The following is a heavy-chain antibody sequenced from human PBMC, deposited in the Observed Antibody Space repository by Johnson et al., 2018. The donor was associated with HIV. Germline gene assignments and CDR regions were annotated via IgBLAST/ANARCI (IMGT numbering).Heavy chain of an antibody. CDR1: GFTVSSNY. D-gene: IGHD2-21*02. V-gene: IGHV3-30*02. J-gene: IGHJ3*02. CDR3: ARWIRYCGGDCYDVFDI. CDR2: IRYDGSNK. Sequence: QVQLVESGGGVVQPGGSLRLSCAASGFTVSSNYMSWVRQAPGKGLEWVAFIRYDGSNKYYADSVKGRFTISRDNSKNTLYLQMNSLRAEDTAVYYCARWIRYCGGDCYDVFDIWGQGTKVTVSS.